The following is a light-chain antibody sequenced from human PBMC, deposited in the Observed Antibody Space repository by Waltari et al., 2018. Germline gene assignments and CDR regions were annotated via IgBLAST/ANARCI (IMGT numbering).Light chain of an antibody. V-gene: IGLV1-44*01. CDR3: AAWDDSLNGVV. CDR1: SSNIGSNA. Sequence: QSVLTHSPSASGTPGQRVTISCSGSSSNIGSNAVNWYRQLQGTAPNLLIYSNDQRPSGVPDRFSGSKSGTSASLAISGLQYEDEADYYCAAWDDSLNGVVFGGGTKLTVL. J-gene: IGLJ2*01. CDR2: SND.